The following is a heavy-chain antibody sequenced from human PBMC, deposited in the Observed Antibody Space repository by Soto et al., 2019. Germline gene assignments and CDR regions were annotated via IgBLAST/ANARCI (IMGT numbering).Heavy chain of an antibody. CDR2: ISYDGSNK. D-gene: IGHD6-13*01. Sequence: QVQLVESGGGVVQPGRSLRLSCAASGFTFSSYGMHWVRQAPGKGLEWVAVISYDGSNKYYADSVKGRFTISRDNSKNTLNLQMNSLRAEDTAVYYCAKEGGAMYSSSWYNLAYWGQGTLVTVSS. CDR1: GFTFSSYG. CDR3: AKEGGAMYSSSWYNLAY. J-gene: IGHJ4*02. V-gene: IGHV3-30*18.